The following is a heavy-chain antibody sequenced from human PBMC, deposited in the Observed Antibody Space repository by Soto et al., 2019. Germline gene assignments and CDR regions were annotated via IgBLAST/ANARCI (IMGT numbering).Heavy chain of an antibody. CDR2: IYYNGST. CDR3: ARAQLDTRWELLVGGYYYYYYGMDV. J-gene: IGHJ6*02. V-gene: IGHV4-59*12. Sequence: PSETLSLTCTVSGGSIRTFYWSWIRQSPGKGLEWIGYIYYNGSTNYNPSLKSRVTISVDTSKNQFSLKLSSVTAADTAVYYCARAQLDTRWELLVGGYYYYYYGMDVWGQGTTVTVSS. D-gene: IGHD1-26*01. CDR1: GGSIRTFY.